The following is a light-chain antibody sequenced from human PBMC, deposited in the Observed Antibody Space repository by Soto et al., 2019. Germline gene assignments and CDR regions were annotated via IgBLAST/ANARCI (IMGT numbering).Light chain of an antibody. CDR3: QQRNIWPPVT. J-gene: IGKJ5*01. Sequence: EIVLTQSPATLSLSPRERATPSCRGRPSVDNYIAWCQQKHGQAPRLLIYGAFNRATGIAARFSGSGCGTEFTLTINSIVHEDFAVYYCQQRNIWPPVTFGQGTRLEIK. V-gene: IGKV3-11*01. CDR2: GAF. CDR1: PSVDNY.